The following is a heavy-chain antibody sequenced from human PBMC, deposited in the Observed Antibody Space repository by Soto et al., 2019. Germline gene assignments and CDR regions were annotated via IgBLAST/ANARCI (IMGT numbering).Heavy chain of an antibody. CDR1: GYSFTSYW. CDR3: ARRDCGGDCYSGWFDL. Sequence: PGESLKISCKGSGYSFTSYWIGWVRQMPGKGLEWMGIIYPGDSDTRYSPSFQGQVTISADKSINTAYLQWSSLKASDTAMYYCARRDCGGDCYSGWFDLWGQGTLVTVSS. J-gene: IGHJ5*02. V-gene: IGHV5-51*01. CDR2: IYPGDSDT. D-gene: IGHD2-21*02.